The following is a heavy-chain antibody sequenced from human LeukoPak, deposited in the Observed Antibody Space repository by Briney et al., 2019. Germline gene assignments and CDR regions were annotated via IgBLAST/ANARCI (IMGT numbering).Heavy chain of an antibody. CDR1: GFTFSSYA. Sequence: TGGSLRLSCAASGFTFSSYAMHWVRQAPGKGLEWVSSISSSSSYIYYADSVKGRFTISRDNAKNSLYLQMNSLRAEDTAVYYCARSVSYGDYVGYWGQGTLVTVSS. V-gene: IGHV3-21*01. J-gene: IGHJ4*02. CDR3: ARSVSYGDYVGY. CDR2: ISSSSSYI. D-gene: IGHD4-17*01.